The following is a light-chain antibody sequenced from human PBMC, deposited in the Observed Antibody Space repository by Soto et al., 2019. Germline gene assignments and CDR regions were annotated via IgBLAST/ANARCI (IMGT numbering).Light chain of an antibody. CDR1: ESVGSN. Sequence: EIGMNKSPATLSVSPGERATLSCRASESVGSNLAWYQQKPGQAPRLLFYGASTRATDIPARFSGTGSGTEFTLTISSLQSEDFAVYYCQQHSKWPRTFGQGTKVDIK. J-gene: IGKJ1*01. V-gene: IGKV3-15*01. CDR2: GAS. CDR3: QQHSKWPRT.